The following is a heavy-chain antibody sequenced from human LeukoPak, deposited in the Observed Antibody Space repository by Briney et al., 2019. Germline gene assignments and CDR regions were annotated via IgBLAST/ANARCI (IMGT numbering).Heavy chain of an antibody. CDR1: GFTFSSYS. Sequence: MSGGSLRLSCAASGFTFSSYSMNWVRHAPGKGLEWVSSISSSSTYIYYADSLKGRFTISRDNAKNTLSLQMNSLRAEDTAVYYCARDTHCSSTSCYNAFDIWGQGTMVTVSS. D-gene: IGHD2-2*02. J-gene: IGHJ3*02. V-gene: IGHV3-21*01. CDR3: ARDTHCSSTSCYNAFDI. CDR2: ISSSSTYI.